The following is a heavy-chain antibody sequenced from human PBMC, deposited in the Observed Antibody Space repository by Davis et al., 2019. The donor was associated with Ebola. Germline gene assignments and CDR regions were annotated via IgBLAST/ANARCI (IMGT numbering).Heavy chain of an antibody. Sequence: ASVKVSCKASGGTFSSYTISWVRQAPGQGLEWMGWISGYNGNTNYAQNLQGRVTMTTDTSTSTAYMELRSLRSDDTAVYYCARDASGSNYYYYGMDVWGQGTTVTVSS. V-gene: IGHV1-18*01. CDR1: GGTFSSYT. J-gene: IGHJ6*02. CDR2: ISGYNGNT. D-gene: IGHD6-19*01. CDR3: ARDASGSNYYYYGMDV.